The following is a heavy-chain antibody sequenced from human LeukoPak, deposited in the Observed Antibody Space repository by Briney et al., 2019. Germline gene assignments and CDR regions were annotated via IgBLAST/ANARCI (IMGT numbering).Heavy chain of an antibody. V-gene: IGHV4-31*11. Sequence: SETLSLTCAVSGGSISSGGYYWSWIRQHPGKGLEWIGYIYYSGSTYYNPSLKSRVTISVDTSKNQFSLKLSSVTAADTAVYYCARDYGDYEGAFDIWGQGTMVTVSS. J-gene: IGHJ3*02. CDR2: IYYSGST. CDR1: GGSISSGGYY. CDR3: ARDYGDYEGAFDI. D-gene: IGHD4-17*01.